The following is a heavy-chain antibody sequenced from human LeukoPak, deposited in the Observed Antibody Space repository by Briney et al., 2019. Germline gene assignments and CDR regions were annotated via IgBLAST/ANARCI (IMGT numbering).Heavy chain of an antibody. D-gene: IGHD2-2*01. J-gene: IGHJ1*01. CDR1: GFTFSSYG. V-gene: IGHV3-30*02. Sequence: AGGSLRLSCAASGFTFSSYGMHWVRQAPGKGLEWVAFIRKDGGNKYYADSVKGRFTISRDNSKNTLYLQMNSLRAEDTAVYYCAKDLHDCSSTSCYGGYFQHWGQGTLVTVSS. CDR3: AKDLHDCSSTSCYGGYFQH. CDR2: IRKDGGNK.